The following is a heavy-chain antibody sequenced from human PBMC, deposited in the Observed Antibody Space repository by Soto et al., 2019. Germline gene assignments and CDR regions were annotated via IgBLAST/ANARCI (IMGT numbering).Heavy chain of an antibody. CDR3: ARASCSGGSCYSYYFDY. CDR2: ISAYNGNT. J-gene: IGHJ4*02. V-gene: IGHV1-18*01. CDR1: GYTFTSYG. Sequence: QVQLVQSGAEVKKPGASVKVSCKASGYTFTSYGISWVRQAPGQGLEWMGWISAYNGNTNYAQKLQGRVTMTTDTSTSTAYMELRSMRSDDTAAYYCARASCSGGSCYSYYFDYWGQGTLVTVSS. D-gene: IGHD2-15*01.